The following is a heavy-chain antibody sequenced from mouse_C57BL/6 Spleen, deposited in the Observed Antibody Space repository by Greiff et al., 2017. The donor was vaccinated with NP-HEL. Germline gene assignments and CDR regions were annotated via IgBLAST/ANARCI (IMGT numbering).Heavy chain of an antibody. D-gene: IGHD1-1*01. CDR2: IDPSDSET. CDR1: GYTFTSYW. J-gene: IGHJ2*01. CDR3: ARSGYYGSYFDY. Sequence: VQLQQSGAELVRPGSSVKLSCKASGYTFTSYWMHWVKQRPIQGLEWIGNIDPSDSETHYNQKFKDKATLTVDKSSSTAYMQLSSLTSEDSAVYYCARSGYYGSYFDYWGQGTTLTVSS. V-gene: IGHV1-52*01.